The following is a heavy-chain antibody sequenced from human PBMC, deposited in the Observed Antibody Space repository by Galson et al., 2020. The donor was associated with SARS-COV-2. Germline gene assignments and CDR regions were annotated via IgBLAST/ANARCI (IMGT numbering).Heavy chain of an antibody. D-gene: IGHD3-3*01. CDR2: IMPSVHKA. CDR3: ATSRRAEDDFWSRYMDYYHYYMDV. CDR1: GGTLGSYA. Sequence: SVKVSCKTSGGTLGSYAISWVRQAPGQGLEWMGGIMPSVHKAESSQKFQDRITITAETSTSTVYMELSSLTSEDTAIYYCATSRRAEDDFWSRYMDYYHYYMDVWGKGTTVIVSS. V-gene: IGHV1-69*10. J-gene: IGHJ6*03.